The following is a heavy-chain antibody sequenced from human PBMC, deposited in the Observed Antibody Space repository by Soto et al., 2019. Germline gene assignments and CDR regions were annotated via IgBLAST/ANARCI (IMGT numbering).Heavy chain of an antibody. J-gene: IGHJ4*02. CDR3: ARESEDRTSNFDX. Sequence: PGGSLRLSCAASGFTFTRYSMNWVRQAPGKGLEWVSSISSTTNYIYYGDSMKGRFTISRDNAKNSLYLEMNSLRAEDTAVYYCARESEDRTSNFDXWGQGTLVTVSX. V-gene: IGHV3-21*06. CDR1: GFTFTRYS. CDR2: ISSTTNYI.